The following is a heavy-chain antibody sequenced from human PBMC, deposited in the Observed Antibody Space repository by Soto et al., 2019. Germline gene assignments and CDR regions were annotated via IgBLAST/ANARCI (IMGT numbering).Heavy chain of an antibody. CDR3: AKDRSFWELLHYFDY. V-gene: IGHV3-23*01. D-gene: IGHD1-26*01. J-gene: IGHJ4*02. CDR2: ISGSGGST. Sequence: EVQLLESGGGLVQPGGSLRLSCAASGFTFSSYAMSWGRQAPGKGLEWVSAISGSGGSTYYADPVKGRFTISRDNSKNTLYLQMNSLRAEDTAVYYCAKDRSFWELLHYFDYWGQGALVTVSS. CDR1: GFTFSSYA.